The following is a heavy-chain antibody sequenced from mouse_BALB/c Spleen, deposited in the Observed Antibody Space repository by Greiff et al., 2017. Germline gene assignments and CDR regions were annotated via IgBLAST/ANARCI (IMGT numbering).Heavy chain of an antibody. CDR2: ISSGSSTI. J-gene: IGHJ4*01. CDR1: GFTFSSFG. Sequence: EVKLVESGGGLVQPGGSRKLSCAASGFTFSSFGMHWVRQAPEKGLEWVAYISSGSSTIYYADTVKGRFTISRDNPKNTLFLQMTSLRSEDTAMYYCARSWDDAMDYWGQGTSVTVSS. D-gene: IGHD4-1*01. CDR3: ARSWDDAMDY. V-gene: IGHV5-17*02.